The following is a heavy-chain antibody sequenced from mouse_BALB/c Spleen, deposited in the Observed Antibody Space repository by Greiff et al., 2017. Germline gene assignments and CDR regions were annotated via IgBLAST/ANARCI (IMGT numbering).Heavy chain of an antibody. D-gene: IGHD2-2*01. J-gene: IGHJ4*01. CDR2: INPSTGYT. V-gene: IGHV1-7*01. CDR1: GYTFTSYW. CDR3: AINYYGYEYAMDY. Sequence: VKLQESGAELAKPGASVKMSCKASGYTFTSYWMHWVKQRPGQGLEWIGYINPSTGYTEYNQKFKAKATLTADKSSSTAYMQLSSLTSEDSAVYYCAINYYGYEYAMDYWGQGTSVTVSS.